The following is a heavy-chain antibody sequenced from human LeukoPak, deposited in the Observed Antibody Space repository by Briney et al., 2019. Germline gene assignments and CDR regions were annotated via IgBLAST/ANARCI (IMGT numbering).Heavy chain of an antibody. CDR3: ARGAIPAPYWFDP. D-gene: IGHD2-21*01. CDR1: GGSISSGDYY. J-gene: IGHJ5*02. Sequence: SQTLSLTCTVSGGSISSGDYYWSWIRHPPGKGLEWIGYIYYSGSTYYNPSLKSRVTISVDTSKNQFSLKLSSVTAADTAVYYCARGAIPAPYWFDPWGQGTLVTVSS. CDR2: IYYSGST. V-gene: IGHV4-30-4*01.